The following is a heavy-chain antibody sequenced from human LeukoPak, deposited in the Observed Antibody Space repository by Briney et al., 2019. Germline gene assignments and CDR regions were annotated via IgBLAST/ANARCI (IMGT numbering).Heavy chain of an antibody. CDR1: GFTFNNYA. V-gene: IGHV3-23*01. CDR3: AKVEIKNRPMIAVAPYYFDY. J-gene: IGHJ4*02. Sequence: PGGSLRLSCAASGFTFNNYAMSWVRQAPGKGLEWVSGISGGGGSTYYADSVKGRFTISRDNSKNTLYLQMNTLRAEDTAVYYCAKVEIKNRPMIAVAPYYFDYWGQGTLVTVSS. CDR2: ISGGGGST. D-gene: IGHD3-22*01.